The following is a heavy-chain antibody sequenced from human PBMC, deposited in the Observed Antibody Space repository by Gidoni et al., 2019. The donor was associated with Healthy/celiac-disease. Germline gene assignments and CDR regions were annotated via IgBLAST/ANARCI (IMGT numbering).Heavy chain of an antibody. V-gene: IGHV4-61*02. CDR2: IYTSGST. Sequence: QVQLQESGPGLVKPSQTLSLTCTVPGCSISSGSYHWSWIRQPAGKGLEWIGHIYTSGSTNYNPSLKSRVTISVDTSKNQFALKLSSVTAADTAVYYCARERNYYDSSGYYYYYFDYWGQGTLVTVSS. J-gene: IGHJ4*02. D-gene: IGHD3-22*01. CDR1: GCSISSGSYH. CDR3: ARERNYYDSSGYYYYYFDY.